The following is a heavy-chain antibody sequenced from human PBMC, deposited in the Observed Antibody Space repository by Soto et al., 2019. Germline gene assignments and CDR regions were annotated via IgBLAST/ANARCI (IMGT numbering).Heavy chain of an antibody. V-gene: IGHV3-48*03. CDR1: GFTFSSYE. D-gene: IGHD3-22*01. Sequence: GGSLRLSCAASGFTFSSYEMNWVRQAPGKGLEWVSYISSSGSTIYYADSVKGRFTISRDNAKNSLYLQMNSLRAEDTAVYYCAREAYYYDSSGYYAYSYYYGMDVWGQGTTVTVSS. CDR2: ISSSGSTI. CDR3: AREAYYYDSSGYYAYSYYYGMDV. J-gene: IGHJ6*02.